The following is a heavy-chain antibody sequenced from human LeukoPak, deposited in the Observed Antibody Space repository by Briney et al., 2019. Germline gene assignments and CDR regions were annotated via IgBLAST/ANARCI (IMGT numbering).Heavy chain of an antibody. V-gene: IGHV1-69*06. D-gene: IGHD6-6*01. J-gene: IGHJ4*02. Sequence: SAKVSCKASGGTFSSYAISWVRQAPGQGLEWMGGIIPMFGTANYAQKFQGRVTITADKSTSTAYMELSSLRSEDTAVYYCARDPPGRPYSSSSYGWGQGTLVTVSP. CDR3: ARDPPGRPYSSSSYG. CDR1: GGTFSSYA. CDR2: IIPMFGTA.